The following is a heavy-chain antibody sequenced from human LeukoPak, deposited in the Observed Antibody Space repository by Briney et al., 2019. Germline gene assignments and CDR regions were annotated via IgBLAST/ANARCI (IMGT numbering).Heavy chain of an antibody. CDR3: VRDPAMQEYGGWFFDS. Sequence: PGGSLRLSCAGSGFGFSSHTMNWVRQALGKGLEWVAYISSSSSHIFYADSVRGRFVISRDNAGGSLHLQMNRLRVEDTAVYFCVRDPAMQEYGGWFFDSWGQGTLVTVSS. D-gene: IGHD6-19*01. V-gene: IGHV3-21*01. CDR2: ISSSSSHI. CDR1: GFGFSSHT. J-gene: IGHJ4*02.